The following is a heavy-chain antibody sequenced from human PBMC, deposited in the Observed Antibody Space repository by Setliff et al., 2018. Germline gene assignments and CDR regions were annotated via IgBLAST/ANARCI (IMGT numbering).Heavy chain of an antibody. CDR1: GGSISSHY. Sequence: SETLSLTCTVSGGSISSHYWSWIRQPPGKGLEWIGSIYYSGSTNYNPSLKSRVTISVDTSKNQFSLKLSSVTAADTAVYYCARDLTAMYYFDYWGQGTLVTISS. J-gene: IGHJ4*02. CDR2: IYYSGST. V-gene: IGHV4-59*11. CDR3: ARDLTAMYYFDY.